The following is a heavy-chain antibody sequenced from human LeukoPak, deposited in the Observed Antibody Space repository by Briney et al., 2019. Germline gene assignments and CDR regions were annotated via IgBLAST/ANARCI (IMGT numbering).Heavy chain of an antibody. CDR3: ARRDSYGYPLVY. CDR1: GGSFSGYY. D-gene: IGHD5-18*01. Sequence: PSETLSLTCAVYGGSFSGYYWCWIRQPPGKGLEWIGEINHSGSTNYNPSLKSRVTISVDTSKNQLSLKLSSVTAADTAVYYCARRDSYGYPLVYWGQGTLVTVSS. V-gene: IGHV4-34*01. J-gene: IGHJ4*02. CDR2: INHSGST.